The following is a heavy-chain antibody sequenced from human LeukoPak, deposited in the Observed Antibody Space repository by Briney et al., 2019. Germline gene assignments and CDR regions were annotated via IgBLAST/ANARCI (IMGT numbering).Heavy chain of an antibody. CDR3: ARGFDWDATMGY. J-gene: IGHJ4*02. CDR1: AFTFSSSV. D-gene: IGHD3-9*01. CDR2: INGDGSRT. V-gene: IGHV3-74*01. Sequence: QPGASLRLSCAASAFTFSSSVMSWVRQAPGKGLEWVSRINGDGSRTTYADSVKGRYTISRDNAKNTLYLQMNSLRAEDTAVYYCARGFDWDATMGYWGQGTLVTVSS.